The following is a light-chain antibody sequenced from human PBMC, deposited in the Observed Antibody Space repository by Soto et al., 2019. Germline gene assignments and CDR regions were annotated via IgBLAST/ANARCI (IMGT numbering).Light chain of an antibody. J-gene: IGKJ3*01. CDR1: QDISNY. Sequence: DIQMTQSPSSLSASVGDRVTITCQASQDISNYLNWYQQKPGKAPKLLIYDASNLETGVPSRFSGSGDGTDFTFTISSLQPEDIATYYCQQYDNLPAWPALFTFGPGTKVDIK. CDR3: QQYDNLPAWPALFT. CDR2: DAS. V-gene: IGKV1-33*01.